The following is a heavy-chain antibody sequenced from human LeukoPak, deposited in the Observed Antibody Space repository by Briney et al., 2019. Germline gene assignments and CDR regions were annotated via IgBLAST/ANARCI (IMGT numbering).Heavy chain of an antibody. V-gene: IGHV3-48*02. CDR3: ARDKPDGYCVDY. CDR1: GFNFSPYS. D-gene: IGHD3-22*01. CDR2: ISDKSDAI. J-gene: IGHJ4*02. Sequence: GGSLRLSCAASGFNFSPYSMNWVRQAPGKGLEWLSYISDKSDAIYYADSVKGRFTISRDNAKNSLYLHMNSLRDEDTAVYYCARDKPDGYCVDYWGQGTLVTVSS.